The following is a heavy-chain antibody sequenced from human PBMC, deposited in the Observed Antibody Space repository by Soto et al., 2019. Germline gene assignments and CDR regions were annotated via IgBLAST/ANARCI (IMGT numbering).Heavy chain of an antibody. CDR2: INPGNGDT. J-gene: IGHJ6*02. V-gene: IGHV1-3*01. CDR3: ARTDCSSTSCYNYYYYGMDV. CDR1: GYSFTKYG. D-gene: IGHD2-2*01. Sequence: QVPLVQSGTEVKKPGASVKVSCKTSGYSFTKYGLHWVRQAPGQSLEWMGWINPGNGDTKYSQKFQARVTITRDASATSAEMELSSLRSEDSAVFYWARTDCSSTSCYNYYYYGMDVWGQGTTVTVSS.